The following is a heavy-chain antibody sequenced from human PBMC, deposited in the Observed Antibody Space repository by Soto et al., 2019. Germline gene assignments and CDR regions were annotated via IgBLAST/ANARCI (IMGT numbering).Heavy chain of an antibody. D-gene: IGHD5-18*01. Sequence: GGSLRLSCAASGFTFSDYAMTWVRQAPGKGLEWVSTISGLGGSTYYAESVKGRFTISRENSKDTVYLQMNSLRAEDTAVYYCAKDLGNSNRWSNLKEAFALWGQGTMVTVSS. J-gene: IGHJ3*01. CDR3: AKDLGNSNRWSNLKEAFAL. V-gene: IGHV3-23*01. CDR2: ISGLGGST. CDR1: GFTFSDYA.